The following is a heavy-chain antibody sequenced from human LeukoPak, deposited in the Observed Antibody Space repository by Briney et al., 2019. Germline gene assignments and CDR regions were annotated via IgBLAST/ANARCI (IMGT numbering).Heavy chain of an antibody. J-gene: IGHJ3*02. V-gene: IGHV4-31*03. CDR1: GGSISSGGYY. CDR2: IYYSGST. CDR3: TRFRKPKITMIVPRTSDAFDI. Sequence: SETLSLTCTVSGGSISSGGYYWSWIRQHPGKGLEWIGYIYYSGSTYYNPSLKSRVTISVDTSKNQFSLKLSSVTAADTAVYYCTRFRKPKITMIVPRTSDAFDIWGQGTMVTVSS. D-gene: IGHD3-22*01.